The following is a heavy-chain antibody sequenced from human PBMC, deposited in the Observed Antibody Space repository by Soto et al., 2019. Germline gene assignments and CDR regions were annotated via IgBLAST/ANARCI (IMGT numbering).Heavy chain of an antibody. V-gene: IGHV3-48*02. D-gene: IGHD3-3*01. CDR1: GFTFTSYS. CDR2: ISSSSSTI. J-gene: IGHJ4*02. Sequence: PGGSLRLSCAASGFTFTSYSMNWVRQAPGKGLQWVSYISSSSSTIYYADSVKGRFTISRDNAKNSLYLQMNSLRDEDTAVYYCARDYDFWSGYFLYWGQGTLVTVSS. CDR3: ARDYDFWSGYFLY.